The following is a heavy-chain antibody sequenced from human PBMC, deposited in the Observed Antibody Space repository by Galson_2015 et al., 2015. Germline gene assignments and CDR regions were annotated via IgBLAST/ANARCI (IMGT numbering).Heavy chain of an antibody. Sequence: SETLSLTCAVSGYSISSGYFWGWIRQPPGKGLERIGSIYHSGSTYYNPSLKSRFTISVDMSKNQFSLKLNSVTAADTAVYYCARGGAAAGNWGNWGPGTLVTVSS. D-gene: IGHD6-13*01. CDR2: IYHSGST. J-gene: IGHJ4*02. CDR1: GYSISSGYF. V-gene: IGHV4-38-2*01. CDR3: ARGGAAAGNWGN.